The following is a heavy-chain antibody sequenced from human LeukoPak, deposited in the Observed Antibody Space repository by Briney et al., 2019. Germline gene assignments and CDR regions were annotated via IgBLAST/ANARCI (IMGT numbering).Heavy chain of an antibody. CDR2: IYYSGST. J-gene: IGHJ4*02. CDR3: ARQRGKYDYGDY. CDR1: GGPISSYY. D-gene: IGHD2/OR15-2a*01. V-gene: IGHV4-59*08. Sequence: SETLSLTCTVSGGPISSYYWSWIRQPPGKGLEWIGYIYYSGSTNYNPSLKSRVTISVDTSKNQFSLKLSSVTAADTAVYYCARQRGKYDYGDYWGQGTLVTVSS.